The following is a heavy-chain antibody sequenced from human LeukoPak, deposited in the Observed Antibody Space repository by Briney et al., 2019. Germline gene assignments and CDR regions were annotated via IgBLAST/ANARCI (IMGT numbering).Heavy chain of an antibody. CDR3: ARDTGDGYTSGYFDY. CDR1: GYTFTSYA. CDR2: INTNTGNP. J-gene: IGHJ4*02. Sequence: ASVKVSCKASGYTFTSYAMNWVRQAPGQGLEWMGRINTNTGNPTYAQGFTGRFVFSLDTSVSTAYLQISSLKAEDTAVYYCARDTGDGYTSGYFDYWGQGTLVTVSS. D-gene: IGHD5-24*01. V-gene: IGHV7-4-1*02.